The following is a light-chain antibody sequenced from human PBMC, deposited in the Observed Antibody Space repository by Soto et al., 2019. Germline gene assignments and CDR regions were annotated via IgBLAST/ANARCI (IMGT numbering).Light chain of an antibody. V-gene: IGKV1-8*01. Sequence: QMTQSPSSVSASVGDRVTITCRASQAIDSWLAWYQQKPGEAPKLLIFTGSLLHSGVPPRFSGSGSGTDFTLTISCLQSEDFATYYCQQYYSYPLVFGQGTRLEI. J-gene: IGKJ5*01. CDR2: TGS. CDR3: QQYYSYPLV. CDR1: QAIDSW.